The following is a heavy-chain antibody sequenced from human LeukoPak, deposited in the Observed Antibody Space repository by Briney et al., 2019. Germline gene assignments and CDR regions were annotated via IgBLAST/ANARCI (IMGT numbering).Heavy chain of an antibody. J-gene: IGHJ6*03. V-gene: IGHV4-59*01. CDR3: ARAARLSYYYYYYMDV. D-gene: IGHD3-16*01. Sequence: PSETLSLTCTVSGGSISSYYWSWIRQPPGKGLEWIGYTYYSGSTNYNPSLKSRVTISVDTSKNQFSLKLSSVTAADTAVYYCARAARLSYYYYYYMDVWGKGTTVTVSS. CDR1: GGSISSYY. CDR2: TYYSGST.